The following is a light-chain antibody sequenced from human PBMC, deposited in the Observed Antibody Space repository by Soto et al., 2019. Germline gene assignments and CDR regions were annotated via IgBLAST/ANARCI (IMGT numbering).Light chain of an antibody. CDR2: DAS. CDR1: SSDVGGYNY. CDR3: CSYAGSYTYV. Sequence: QSVLTQPRSVSGSPGQSVTISCTGTSSDVGGYNYVSWYQQHPGKAPKLMIYDASKRPSGVPDRFSGSKSGNTASLTISGLQAEDEADYYCCSYAGSYTYVFGTG. J-gene: IGLJ1*01. V-gene: IGLV2-11*01.